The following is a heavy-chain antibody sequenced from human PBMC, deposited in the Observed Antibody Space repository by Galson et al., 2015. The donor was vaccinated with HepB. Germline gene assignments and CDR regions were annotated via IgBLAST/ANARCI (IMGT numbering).Heavy chain of an antibody. V-gene: IGHV3-23*01. CDR1: GFTFSSYA. CDR3: AKEAAVVAATPEVYFDY. Sequence: SLRLSCAASGFTFSSYAMSWVRQAPGKGLEWVSAISGSGGSTYYADSVKGRFTISRDNSKNTLYLQMNSLRAEDTAVYYCAKEAAVVAATPEVYFDYWGQGTLVTVSS. D-gene: IGHD2-15*01. J-gene: IGHJ4*02. CDR2: ISGSGGST.